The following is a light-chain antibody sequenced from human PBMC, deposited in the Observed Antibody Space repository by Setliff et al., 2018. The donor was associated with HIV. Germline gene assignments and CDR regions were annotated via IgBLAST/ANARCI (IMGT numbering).Light chain of an antibody. Sequence: QSALAQPASVSGSPGQSITISCTGTSSDIGSHDYVSWYQQHPGKVPELLIYDVSKRPSGASNRFSGSKSGNSASLTISRLHPEDEADYYCSSYISSSTLVVFGGGTK. CDR3: SSYISSSTLVV. V-gene: IGLV2-14*03. J-gene: IGLJ2*01. CDR1: SSDIGSHDY. CDR2: DVS.